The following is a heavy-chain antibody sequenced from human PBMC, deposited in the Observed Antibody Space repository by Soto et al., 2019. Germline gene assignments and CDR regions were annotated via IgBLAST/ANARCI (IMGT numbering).Heavy chain of an antibody. CDR3: AKGIALAGYYFDY. Sequence: QVQLVESGGGVVQPGRSLRLSCAVSGFSFSSYGMHWVRQAPGKGLEWVAGISYGGDNKYYADSVKGRLTISRDNSKNTLFLQMNSLRAEDTAVYYCAKGIALAGYYFDYWGQGILVTVSS. CDR2: ISYGGDNK. CDR1: GFSFSSYG. J-gene: IGHJ4*02. D-gene: IGHD6-19*01. V-gene: IGHV3-30*18.